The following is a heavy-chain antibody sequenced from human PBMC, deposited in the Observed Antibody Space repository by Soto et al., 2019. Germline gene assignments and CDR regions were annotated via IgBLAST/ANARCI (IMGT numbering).Heavy chain of an antibody. J-gene: IGHJ6*02. CDR2: ISARGDRT. D-gene: IGHD3-10*01. CDR1: GFTFTNYA. Sequence: EVQLLESGGGLVQPGGSLRLACGVSGFTFTNYAMNWVRQAPGKGLEWVSTISARGDRTFYADSVKGRFTISRDDSKNTGYLQMNSLRADDTALYYCAKSIGVFWFGDPTGGMDVWGQGTRVTVSS. V-gene: IGHV3-23*01. CDR3: AKSIGVFWFGDPTGGMDV.